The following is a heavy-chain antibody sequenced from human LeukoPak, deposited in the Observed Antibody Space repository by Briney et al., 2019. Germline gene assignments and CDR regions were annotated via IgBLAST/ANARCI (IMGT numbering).Heavy chain of an antibody. CDR3: AGAFTSSWWVFDY. Sequence: AGGSLRLSCAASGFTFSNYWMHWVRQGPGKGLEWVSGISGSGGGTYYADSVKGRFTISRDNSKNTLYLQMNSLRAEDTAVYYCAGAFTSSWWVFDYWGQGTLVTVSS. CDR2: ISGSGGGT. CDR1: GFTFSNYW. V-gene: IGHV3-23*01. J-gene: IGHJ4*02. D-gene: IGHD6-13*01.